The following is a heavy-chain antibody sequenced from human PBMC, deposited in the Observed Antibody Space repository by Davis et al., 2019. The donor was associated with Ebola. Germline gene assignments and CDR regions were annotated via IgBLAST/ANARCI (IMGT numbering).Heavy chain of an antibody. V-gene: IGHV3-30*04. CDR3: ATTPQYSSGQNKPFDY. J-gene: IGHJ4*02. CDR2: ISTDGNRK. Sequence: PGGSLRLSCVVSGFNFRPYAMHWVRQAPGKGLEWVAFISTDGNRKLYADSVKGRFTVSRDNSKDTLYLQMNSLRAEDTAVYYCATTPQYSSGQNKPFDYWGQGTLVTVSS. CDR1: GFNFRPYA. D-gene: IGHD6-19*01.